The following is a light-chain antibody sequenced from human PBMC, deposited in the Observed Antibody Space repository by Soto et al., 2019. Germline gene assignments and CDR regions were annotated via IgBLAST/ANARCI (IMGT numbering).Light chain of an antibody. CDR1: QSVSSSY. Sequence: EIVLTQSPGTLSLSPGERATLSCRTSQSVSSSYIAWYQQRPGLALRLLIYGASKRATDIPDTFSGSGSGTDFTLTISRLEPEDFAVYYCQHYGSSPPLTFGGGTKVEIK. CDR2: GAS. J-gene: IGKJ4*01. V-gene: IGKV3-20*01. CDR3: QHYGSSPPLT.